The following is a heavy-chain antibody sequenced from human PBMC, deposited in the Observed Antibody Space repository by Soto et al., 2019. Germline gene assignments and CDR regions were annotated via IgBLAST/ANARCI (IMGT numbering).Heavy chain of an antibody. Sequence: QVQLVQSGAEVKKPGASVKVSCKASGYTFTSYDIIWVRQATGQGLEWMGWMNPSTANTDSAEKFQGRRTMTRNTSISTVYMELSSLSFEDTAVYYCARGRIIVAGGFDPWGQGTLVTVSS. CDR3: ARGRIIVAGGFDP. V-gene: IGHV1-8*01. CDR2: MNPSTANT. CDR1: GYTFTSYD. J-gene: IGHJ5*02. D-gene: IGHD6-19*01.